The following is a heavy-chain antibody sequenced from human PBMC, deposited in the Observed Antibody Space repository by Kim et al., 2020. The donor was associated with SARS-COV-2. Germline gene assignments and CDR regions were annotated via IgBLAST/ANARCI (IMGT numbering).Heavy chain of an antibody. CDR1: GFTFSSYG. D-gene: IGHD6-19*01. CDR3: ARDMAVAGYYYYYGMDV. J-gene: IGHJ6*02. V-gene: IGHV3-33*05. CDR2: ISYDGSNK. Sequence: GGSLRLSCAASGFTFSSYGMHWVRQAPGKGLEWVAFISYDGSNKYYADSVKGRFTMSRDNSKNTLYLQMNSLRAEDTAVYYCARDMAVAGYYYYYGMDVWGQGTTVTVSS.